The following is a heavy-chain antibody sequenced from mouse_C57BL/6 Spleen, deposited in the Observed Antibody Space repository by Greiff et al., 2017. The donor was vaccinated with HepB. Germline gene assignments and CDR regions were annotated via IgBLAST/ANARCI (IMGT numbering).Heavy chain of an antibody. CDR1: GFTFSSYA. V-gene: IGHV5-4*01. D-gene: IGHD2-12*01. CDR2: ISDGGSYT. Sequence: EVMLVESGGGLVKPGGSLKLSCAASGFTFSSYAMSWVRQTPEKRLEWVATISDGGSYTYYPDNVKGRSTISRDNAKNNLYLQMSHLKSEDTAMYYCARDNDYKGLVRFDVWGTGTTVTVSS. CDR3: ARDNDYKGLVRFDV. J-gene: IGHJ1*03.